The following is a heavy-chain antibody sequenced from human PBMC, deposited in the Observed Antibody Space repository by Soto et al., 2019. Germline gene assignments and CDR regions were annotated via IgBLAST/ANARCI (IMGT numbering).Heavy chain of an antibody. CDR3: ARHSRYCTGGSCYGADLYFYCGMGV. CDR2: VYPGDSDT. V-gene: IGHV5-51*01. CDR1: GYSFTSYW. J-gene: IGHJ6*02. D-gene: IGHD2-15*01. Sequence: PGESLKISCKGSGYSFTSYWIGWVRQMPGKGLEWMGIVYPGDSDTRYSPYLHGQVTISADKSISTAYLQCSSLKASDTAMYYCARHSRYCTGGSCYGADLYFYCGMGVGGQGSKVSV.